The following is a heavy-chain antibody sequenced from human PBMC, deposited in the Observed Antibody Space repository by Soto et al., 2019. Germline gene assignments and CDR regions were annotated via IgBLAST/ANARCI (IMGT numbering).Heavy chain of an antibody. CDR2: IKGNGSRK. D-gene: IGHD4-17*01. CDR1: GFTFSSYW. V-gene: IGHV3-7*03. Sequence: GGSLRLSCAASGFTFSSYWMSWVRQAPGKGLEWVANIKGNGSRKYYVDSVKGRFTISRDNSKNTLYLQMNSLRAEDTAVYYCAKDGPYGDYRVEYFQHWGQGTLVTVSS. CDR3: AKDGPYGDYRVEYFQH. J-gene: IGHJ1*01.